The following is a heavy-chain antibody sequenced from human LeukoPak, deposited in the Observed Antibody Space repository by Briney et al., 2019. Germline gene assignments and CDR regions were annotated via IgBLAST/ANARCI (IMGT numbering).Heavy chain of an antibody. D-gene: IGHD3-22*01. CDR1: GYTFTSYD. V-gene: IGHV1-8*02. J-gene: IGHJ4*02. Sequence: ASVKVSCKASGYTFTSYDINWVRQATGQGLEWMGWMNPNSGNTGYAQKLQGRVTMTTDTSTSTAYMELRSLRSDDTAVYYCATTLRDYYDSSGYYLYWGQGTLVTVSS. CDR3: ATTLRDYYDSSGYYLY. CDR2: MNPNSGNT.